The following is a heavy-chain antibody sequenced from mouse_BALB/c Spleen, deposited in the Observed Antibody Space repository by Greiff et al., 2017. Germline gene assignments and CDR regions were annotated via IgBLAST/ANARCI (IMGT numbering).Heavy chain of an antibody. J-gene: IGHJ4*01. V-gene: IGHV14-3*02. CDR3: ARRGGNYYYAMDD. Sequence: VQLQQSGAELVKPGASVKLSCTASGFNFKDTYMHWVKQRPEQGLEWIGRIDPANGNTKYDPKFQGKATITADTSSNTAYLQLSSLTSEDTAVYYCARRGGNYYYAMDDWGQGTSVTVSS. CDR2: IDPANGNT. D-gene: IGHD2-1*01. CDR1: GFNFKDTY.